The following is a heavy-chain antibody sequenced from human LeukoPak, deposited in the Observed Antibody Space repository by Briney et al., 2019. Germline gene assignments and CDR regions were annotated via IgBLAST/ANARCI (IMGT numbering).Heavy chain of an antibody. V-gene: IGHV4-38-2*02. J-gene: IGHJ3*02. D-gene: IGHD6-13*01. CDR3: ARAAQQQLVPPDGFDI. CDR2: IYHSGST. CDR1: GYSISSGYY. Sequence: SETLSLTCNVSGYSISSGYYWDWIRQPPGKGLEWIGSIYHSGSTYYSPSLKSRVTISVDTSKNQFSLKLSSVTAADTAVYYCARAAQQQLVPPDGFDIWGQGTMVTVSS.